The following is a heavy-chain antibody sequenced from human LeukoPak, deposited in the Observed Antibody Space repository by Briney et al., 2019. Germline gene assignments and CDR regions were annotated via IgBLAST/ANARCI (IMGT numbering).Heavy chain of an antibody. J-gene: IGHJ4*02. CDR2: INSDGGTT. CDR1: GFTFSSYW. V-gene: IGHV3-74*01. D-gene: IGHD1-26*01. CDR3: AISRYSGTSLDY. Sequence: PGGSLRLSCAASGFTFSSYWMHWVRQAPGKGLVWVSRINSDGGTTTYADAVKGRFTISSDNAKSTLYLQMNSLRIEDTAVYYCAISRYSGTSLDYWGQGSLVTVPS.